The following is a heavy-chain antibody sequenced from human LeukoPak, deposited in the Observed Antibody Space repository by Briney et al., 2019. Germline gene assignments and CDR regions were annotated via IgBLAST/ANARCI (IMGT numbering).Heavy chain of an antibody. Sequence: HPGRSLRLSCAASGFTFSSYGMHWVRQAPGKGLESVADIWYDGSNKYYADSVKSRFTISRDKSKNTLYLQMKRLRAEDTAVYYWAKGLVGFVYWGQRTLVTLSS. V-gene: IGHV3-33*03. J-gene: IGHJ4*02. CDR1: GFTFSSYG. CDR3: AKGLVGFVY. D-gene: IGHD2-2*01. CDR2: IWYDGSNK.